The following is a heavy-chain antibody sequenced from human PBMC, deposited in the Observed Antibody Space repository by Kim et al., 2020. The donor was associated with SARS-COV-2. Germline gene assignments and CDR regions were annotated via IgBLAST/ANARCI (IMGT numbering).Heavy chain of an antibody. J-gene: IGHJ4*02. CDR2: INPSGGST. D-gene: IGHD2-2*01. CDR1: GYTFTSYY. CDR3: AREWGIVVVPAAPFDY. V-gene: IGHV1-46*01. Sequence: ASVKVSCKASGYTFTSYYMHWVRQAPGQGLEWMGIINPSGGSTSYAQKFQGRVTMTRDTSTSTVYMELSSLRSEDTAVYYCAREWGIVVVPAAPFDYWGQGTLVTVSS.